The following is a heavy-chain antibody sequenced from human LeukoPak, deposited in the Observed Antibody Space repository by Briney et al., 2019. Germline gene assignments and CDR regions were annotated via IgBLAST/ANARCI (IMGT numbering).Heavy chain of an antibody. Sequence: SGGSLRLSCAASGFTFSSYAMSWVRQAPGKGLEWVSVIYSGGSTYYADSVKGRFTISRHNSKNTLYLQMNSLRAEDTAVYYCASLYLGYFDYWGQGTLVTVSS. J-gene: IGHJ4*02. CDR2: IYSGGST. D-gene: IGHD2-2*02. CDR1: GFTFSSYA. CDR3: ASLYLGYFDY. V-gene: IGHV3-53*04.